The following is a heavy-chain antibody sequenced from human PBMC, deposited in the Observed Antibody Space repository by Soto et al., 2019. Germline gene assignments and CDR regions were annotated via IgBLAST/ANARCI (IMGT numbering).Heavy chain of an antibody. CDR2: IYSGGST. J-gene: IGHJ3*02. CDR1: GFTVSSNC. D-gene: IGHD3-22*01. Sequence: GGSLRLSCAASGFTVSSNCVSWVRQGPGKGLEWVSVIYSGGSTYYADSVKGRFSISRDNSKNTLYLQMHSLRAEDTAVYYCARGVYYYDSSGYTPPDAFDIWGQGTMVTVSS. V-gene: IGHV3-53*01. CDR3: ARGVYYYDSSGYTPPDAFDI.